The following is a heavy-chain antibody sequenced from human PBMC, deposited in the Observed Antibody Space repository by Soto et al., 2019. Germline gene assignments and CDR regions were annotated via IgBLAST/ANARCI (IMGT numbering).Heavy chain of an antibody. CDR1: GGTFSSYA. CDR2: IIPIFGTA. J-gene: IGHJ3*02. V-gene: IGHV1-69*13. CDR3: ATEYSGNYAFDI. D-gene: IGHD1-26*01. Sequence: SVKVSCKASGGTFSSYAISWVRQAPGQGLEWMGGIIPIFGTANYAQKFQGRVTITADESTSTAYMELSSLRSEDTAVYYCATEYSGNYAFDIWGQGTMVTVSS.